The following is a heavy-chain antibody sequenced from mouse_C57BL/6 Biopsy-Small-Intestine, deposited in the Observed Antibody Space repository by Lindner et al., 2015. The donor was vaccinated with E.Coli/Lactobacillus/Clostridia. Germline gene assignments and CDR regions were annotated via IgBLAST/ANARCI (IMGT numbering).Heavy chain of an antibody. J-gene: IGHJ2*01. CDR1: GYTFTDYN. V-gene: IGHV1-18*01. CDR2: INPNNGGT. Sequence: VQLQESGPELVKPGASVKIPCKASGYTFTDYNMDWVKQSHGKSLEWIGDINPNNGGTIYNQKFKGKATLTVDKSSSTAYMELRSLTSEDTAVYYCARRGTGTRRYFDYWGQGTTLTVSS. D-gene: IGHD4-1*01. CDR3: ARRGTGTRRYFDY.